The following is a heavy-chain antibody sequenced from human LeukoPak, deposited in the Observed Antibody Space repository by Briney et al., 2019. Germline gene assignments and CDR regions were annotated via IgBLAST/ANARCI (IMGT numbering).Heavy chain of an antibody. CDR2: IYHSGST. CDR3: ARAPITMVPDY. D-gene: IGHD3-10*01. CDR1: GYSISSGYY. J-gene: IGHJ4*02. V-gene: IGHV4-38-2*02. Sequence: SETLSLTCTVSGYSISSGYYWGWIRQPPGKGLEWIGSIYHSGSTYYNPSLKSRVTISVDTSKNQFSLKLSSVTAADTAVYYCARAPITMVPDYWGQGTLVTVSS.